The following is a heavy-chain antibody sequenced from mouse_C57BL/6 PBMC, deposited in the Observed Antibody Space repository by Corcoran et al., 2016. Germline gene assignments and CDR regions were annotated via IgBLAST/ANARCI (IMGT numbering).Heavy chain of an antibody. J-gene: IGHJ1*03. CDR3: AREEGYGSSYCWYFDV. CDR1: GYSFTSYY. D-gene: IGHD1-1*01. Sequence: QVQLQQSGPELVKPGASVKISCKASGYSFTSYYIHWVKQRPGQGLEWIGEIYPRSGNTYYNEKFKGKATLTADKSSSTAYMELRSLTSEDSAVYFCAREEGYGSSYCWYFDVWGTGTTVTVSS. CDR2: IYPRSGNT. V-gene: IGHV1-66*01.